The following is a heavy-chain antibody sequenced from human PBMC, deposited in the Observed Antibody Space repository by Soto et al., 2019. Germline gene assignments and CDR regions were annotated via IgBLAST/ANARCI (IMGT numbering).Heavy chain of an antibody. D-gene: IGHD2-2*02. CDR2: IIPILGIA. CDR3: AMEYCSSTSCYRDY. V-gene: IGHV1-69*02. CDR1: GGTFSSYT. J-gene: IGHJ4*02. Sequence: QVQLVQSGAEVKKPGSSVKVSCKASGGTFSSYTISWVRQAPGQGLEWMGRIIPILGIANYAQKFQGRVTVTADKSTSTAYMEVSSLRSEEPAVYYCAMEYCSSTSCYRDYWGQGTLVTVSS.